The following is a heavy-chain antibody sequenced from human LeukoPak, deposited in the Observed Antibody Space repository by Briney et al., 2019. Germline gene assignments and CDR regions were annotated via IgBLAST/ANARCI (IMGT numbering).Heavy chain of an antibody. Sequence: GGSLRLSCAASGFTFSSYAMHWVRQAPGKGLEWVAVISYDGSNKYYADSVKGRFTISRDNSKNTLYLQMNSLRAEDTAVYYCAREGYSYGFEDYYYGMDVWGQGTTVTVSS. CDR3: AREGYSYGFEDYYYGMDV. D-gene: IGHD5-18*01. J-gene: IGHJ6*02. V-gene: IGHV3-30-3*01. CDR2: ISYDGSNK. CDR1: GFTFSSYA.